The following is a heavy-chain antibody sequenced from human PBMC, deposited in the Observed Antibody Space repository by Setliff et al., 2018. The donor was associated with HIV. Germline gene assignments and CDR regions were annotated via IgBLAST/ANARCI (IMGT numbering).Heavy chain of an antibody. CDR2: TYYGGSTDYN. CDR1: GVSIRTYY. J-gene: IGHJ6*02. V-gene: IGHV4-59*01. Sequence: SVTLSLTCTVSGVSIRTYYWSWVRQVPGKGLEWIGDTYYGGSTDYNKYNPSLKGRVTISVDIYRKQLSLNLRSVTAADTAVYYCARDFRYDTSGSLTGYGLDVWGQGTTVTVSS. D-gene: IGHD3-22*01. CDR3: ARDFRYDTSGSLTGYGLDV.